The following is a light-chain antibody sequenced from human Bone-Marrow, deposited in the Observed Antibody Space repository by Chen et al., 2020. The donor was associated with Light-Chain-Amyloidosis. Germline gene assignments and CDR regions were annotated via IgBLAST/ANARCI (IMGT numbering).Light chain of an antibody. V-gene: IGKV1-5*03. Sequence: DIQMTQSPSTLSASVGDRVTITCRASQSVSSWLAWYQQRPGKAPKLLIYKASDVESGVPSRFSGSGSGTEFTLTITSLQPEDFATYYCQQYKTYAWTFGQGTQVEIK. CDR3: QQYKTYAWT. J-gene: IGKJ1*01. CDR2: KAS. CDR1: QSVSSW.